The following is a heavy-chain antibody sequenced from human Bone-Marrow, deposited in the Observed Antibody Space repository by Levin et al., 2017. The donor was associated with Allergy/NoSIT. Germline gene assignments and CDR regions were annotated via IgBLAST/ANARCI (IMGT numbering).Heavy chain of an antibody. CDR1: GFTFNTYW. CDR2: INSDGSST. CDR3: ARPAPGSGWAFDY. J-gene: IGHJ4*02. D-gene: IGHD6-19*01. V-gene: IGHV3-74*01. Sequence: GESLKISCAASGFTFNTYWMRWVRQAPGKGLVWVSRINSDGSSTNYADSVKGRFTISRDTAKNTLSLQMNSLRAEDTAVYYCARPAPGSGWAFDYWGQGTLVTVSS.